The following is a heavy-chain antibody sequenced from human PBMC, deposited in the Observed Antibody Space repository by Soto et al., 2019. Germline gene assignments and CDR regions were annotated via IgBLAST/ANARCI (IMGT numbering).Heavy chain of an antibody. Sequence: GGSLRLSCAASGFTFTRYSMNWVRQAPGEGLEWVSSISSTTNYIYYGDSMKGRFTISRDNAKNSLYLEMNSLRAEDTAVYYCARESEDLTSNFDYWGQGTLVTVSS. CDR3: ARESEDLTSNFDY. CDR2: ISSTTNYI. CDR1: GFTFTRYS. J-gene: IGHJ4*02. V-gene: IGHV3-21*06.